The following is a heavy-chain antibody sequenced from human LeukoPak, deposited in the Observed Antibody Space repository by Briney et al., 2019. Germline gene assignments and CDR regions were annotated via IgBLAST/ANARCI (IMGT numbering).Heavy chain of an antibody. CDR3: TTDHVGATVEFDS. Sequence: PGGSLRLSCAASGFTFSSYWMSWVRQAPGKGLEWVANIKQDGSEKYYVDSVKGRFTISRDNAKNSLYLQMDSLRTEDTAIYYCTTDHVGATVEFDSWGQGTPVTVSS. D-gene: IGHD1-26*01. J-gene: IGHJ4*02. CDR1: GFTFSSYW. V-gene: IGHV3-7*01. CDR2: IKQDGSEK.